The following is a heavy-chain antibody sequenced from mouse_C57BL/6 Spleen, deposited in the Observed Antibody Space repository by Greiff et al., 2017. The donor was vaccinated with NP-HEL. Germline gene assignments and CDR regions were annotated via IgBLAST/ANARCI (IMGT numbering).Heavy chain of an antibody. CDR3: ARREDDYEDFDY. CDR2: IDPEDGET. D-gene: IGHD2-4*01. J-gene: IGHJ2*01. V-gene: IGHV14-2*01. CDR1: GFNFTDYY. Sequence: EVQLQQSGAELVKPGASVKLSCTASGFNFTDYYMHLVKQRTEQGLEWIGRIDPEDGETKYAPKFPGKATITADTTSNTSYLQLSSLTSEDTAVDYCARREDDYEDFDYWGQGTTLTVAS.